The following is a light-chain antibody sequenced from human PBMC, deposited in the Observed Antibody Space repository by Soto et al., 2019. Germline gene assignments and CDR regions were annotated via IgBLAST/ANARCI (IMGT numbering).Light chain of an antibody. CDR3: HQFATRRS. Sequence: EIVLTQSPGTLSLSPGERATLSCRASQSLSSSFLAWYQQKPGQAPXXXXXXXSRRAAAIPDRFSGSGSGPDCTLTISSLEPEDFAVYYCHQFATRRSFGQGPKVEIK. J-gene: IGKJ1*01. CDR2: XXS. CDR1: QSLSSSF. V-gene: IGKV3-20*01.